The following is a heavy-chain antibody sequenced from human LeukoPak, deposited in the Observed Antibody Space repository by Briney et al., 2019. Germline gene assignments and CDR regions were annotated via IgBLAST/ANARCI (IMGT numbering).Heavy chain of an antibody. J-gene: IGHJ4*02. D-gene: IGHD3-9*01. Sequence: GGSLRLSCAASGFTFNSYSMSWVRQAPGKGLEWVSSISSSNTYIYYADSVKGRFTISRDNAKNSLYLQMNSLRAEDTAVYYCAKDVAYYDILTTPFDYWGQGTLVTVSS. V-gene: IGHV3-21*04. CDR3: AKDVAYYDILTTPFDY. CDR2: ISSSNTYI. CDR1: GFTFNSYS.